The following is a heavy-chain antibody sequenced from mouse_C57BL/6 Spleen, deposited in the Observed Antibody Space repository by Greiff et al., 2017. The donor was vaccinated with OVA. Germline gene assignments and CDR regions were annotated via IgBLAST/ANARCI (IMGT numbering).Heavy chain of an antibody. CDR3: ANSNYLYYAMDY. V-gene: IGHV1-82*01. Sequence: QVQLQQSGPELVKPGASVKISCKASGYAFSSSWMNWVKQRPGKGLEWIGRIYPGDGDTNYNGKFKGKATLTADKSSSTAYMQLSSLTSEDSAVYFCANSNYLYYAMDYWGQGTSVTVSS. J-gene: IGHJ4*01. CDR1: GYAFSSSW. D-gene: IGHD2-5*01. CDR2: IYPGDGDT.